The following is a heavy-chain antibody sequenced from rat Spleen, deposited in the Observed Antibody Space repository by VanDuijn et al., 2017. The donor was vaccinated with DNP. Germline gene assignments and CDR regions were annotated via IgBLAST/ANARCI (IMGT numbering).Heavy chain of an antibody. J-gene: IGHJ4*01. CDR2: IWNTGGT. D-gene: IGHD1-2*01. CDR1: GFSLTSYN. V-gene: IGHV2-41*01. CDR3: ARSTIAAMDA. Sequence: QVQLKESGPGLVQPSQTLSLTCTVAGFSLTSYNVHWVRQPPGKGLEWMGVIWNTGGTRYNSALKSRLSISKHTSKSQVFLKMNSLQTEDTATYYCARSTIAAMDAWGQGTSVTVSS.